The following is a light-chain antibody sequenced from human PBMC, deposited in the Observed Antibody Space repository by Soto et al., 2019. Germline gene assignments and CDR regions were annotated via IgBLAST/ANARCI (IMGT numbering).Light chain of an antibody. J-gene: IGLJ1*01. Sequence: QSVLTQPASVSGCPGQSITISCTGTSSDVGGYNYVSWYQQHPGKAPKLMIYDVSNRPSGVSNRFSGSKSGNTASLTISGLQAEDEADYYCSSYTSSSSWVFGTGTKLTVL. CDR2: DVS. CDR3: SSYTSSSSWV. CDR1: SSDVGGYNY. V-gene: IGLV2-14*01.